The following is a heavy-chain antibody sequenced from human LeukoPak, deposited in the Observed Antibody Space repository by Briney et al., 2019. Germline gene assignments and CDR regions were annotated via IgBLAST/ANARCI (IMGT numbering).Heavy chain of an antibody. CDR3: AGYYSMSV. J-gene: IGHJ6*03. Sequence: PSETLSLTCTVSGASMSTYYWSWIRQPPGKGLEWIAYIYHSGSTNYNPSLKSRVTISVDTSKNQFSLQLNSVTPEDTAIYYCAGYYSMSVWGKGTTVTISS. CDR2: IYHSGST. V-gene: IGHV4-59*12. CDR1: GASMSTYY.